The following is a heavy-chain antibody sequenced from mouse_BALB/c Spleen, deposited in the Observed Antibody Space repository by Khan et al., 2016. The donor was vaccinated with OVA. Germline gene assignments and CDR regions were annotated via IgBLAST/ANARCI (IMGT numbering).Heavy chain of an antibody. CDR3: ARMARK. V-gene: IGHV14-3*02. Sequence: VQLQQPGAELVKSGATVKLSCTASGLNIKDTYMHWLKQCPAQGLEWIGRIVPPNGNTKYDPKFQGKATIPPDTSSNTAYLKHSSMTSEDTAVYYCARMARKWGQGTTLTVSS. CDR2: IVPPNGNT. CDR1: GLNIKDTY. D-gene: IGHD1-2*01. J-gene: IGHJ2*01.